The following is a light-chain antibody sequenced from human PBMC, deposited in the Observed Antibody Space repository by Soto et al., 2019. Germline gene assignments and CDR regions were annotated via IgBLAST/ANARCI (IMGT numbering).Light chain of an antibody. J-gene: IGKJ4*01. CDR2: DAS. V-gene: IGKV3-11*01. Sequence: EIVLTQSPATLSLSPGERATLSCRASQTVSSYLACYQQQPGQAPSLLLYDASHRATGIPARFTGRGSGTDFTLTSSSLEPEDVADYYCLQRSNWPLTFGGGTKVEIK. CDR1: QTVSSY. CDR3: LQRSNWPLT.